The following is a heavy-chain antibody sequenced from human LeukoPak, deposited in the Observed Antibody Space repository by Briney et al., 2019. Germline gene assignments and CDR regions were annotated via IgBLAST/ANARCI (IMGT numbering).Heavy chain of an antibody. CDR2: ISSSGTYI. Sequence: GGSLRLSCAASGFTFSDYSMNWVRQAPGKGLEWVSSISSSGTYIYYADSVKGRFTISRDNAKNSLYLQMNSLRAEDTAVYYCARDRVNIVVVSASEYWGQGTLVTVSS. CDR3: ARDRVNIVVVSASEY. D-gene: IGHD2-21*01. V-gene: IGHV3-21*01. J-gene: IGHJ4*02. CDR1: GFTFSDYS.